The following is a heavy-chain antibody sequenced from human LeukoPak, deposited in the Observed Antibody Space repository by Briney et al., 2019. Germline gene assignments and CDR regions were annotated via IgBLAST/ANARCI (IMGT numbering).Heavy chain of an antibody. CDR2: ISYDGSNK. J-gene: IGHJ4*02. Sequence: GGSLKLSCAASGFNFTGSAMHWVRQAPGKGLEWVAVISYDGSNKYYADSVKGRFTISRDNSKNTLYLQMNSLRAEDTAVYYCAKDFGYDSSGYSDYWGQGTLVTVSS. CDR3: AKDFGYDSSGYSDY. V-gene: IGHV3-30*04. CDR1: GFNFTGSA. D-gene: IGHD3-22*01.